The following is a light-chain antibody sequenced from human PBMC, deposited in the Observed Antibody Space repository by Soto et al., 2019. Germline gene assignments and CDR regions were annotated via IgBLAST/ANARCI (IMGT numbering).Light chain of an antibody. J-gene: IGKJ5*01. Sequence: DIQMTQSPSSVSASVGDRVTITCRASQGISRWLAWYQQKPGKAPKLLVYAASSLQSGVPSRFSGSVSGTDFTLTISSLQPEDFATYYCQQANSFPITCGQGTRLEIK. CDR1: QGISRW. V-gene: IGKV1D-12*01. CDR2: AAS. CDR3: QQANSFPIT.